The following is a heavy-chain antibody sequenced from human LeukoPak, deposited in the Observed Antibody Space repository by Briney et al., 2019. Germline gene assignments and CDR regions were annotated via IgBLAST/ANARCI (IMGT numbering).Heavy chain of an antibody. J-gene: IGHJ4*02. V-gene: IGHV3-74*01. D-gene: IGHD3-10*01. CDR3: AKGYDYRSGAGSFDY. CDR2: VNTDGSTT. CDR1: GFSFSNYW. Sequence: GGSLRLSCAASGFSFSNYWMNWVRQAPGKGLVWVSRVNTDGSTTSYADSVKGRFTISRDNAKNTLYLQMNGLRADDTAVYYCAKGYDYRSGAGSFDYWGQGTLVTVSS.